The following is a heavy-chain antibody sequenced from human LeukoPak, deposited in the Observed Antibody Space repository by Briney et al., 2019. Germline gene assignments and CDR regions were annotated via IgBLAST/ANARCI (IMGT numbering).Heavy chain of an antibody. CDR2: IYHTGST. CDR1: GYSISSAYY. D-gene: IGHD6-13*01. V-gene: IGHV4-38-2*02. J-gene: IGHJ3*02. CDR3: AREGDSSSWYENAAFDI. Sequence: SETLSLTCTVSGYSISSAYYWGWIRQPPGKGLEWIGVIYHTGSTYYNPSLKSRVTMSLDTSKNQVSLKVSSVTAADTAVYYCAREGDSSSWYENAAFDIWGQGTMVTVSS.